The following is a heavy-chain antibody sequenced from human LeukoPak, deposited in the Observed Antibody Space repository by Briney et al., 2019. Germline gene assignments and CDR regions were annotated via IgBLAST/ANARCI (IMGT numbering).Heavy chain of an antibody. Sequence: PGGSLRLSCAASGFTFSSYSMNWVRQAPGTGLEGVSAISGSGGSKYYADSVKGRFTISRDNSKNTLYLQMNSLRAEDTAVYYCAKDVIWGAAGTFDYWGQGTLVTVSS. CDR3: AKDVIWGAAGTFDY. V-gene: IGHV3-23*01. CDR1: GFTFSSYS. D-gene: IGHD6-13*01. CDR2: ISGSGGSK. J-gene: IGHJ4*02.